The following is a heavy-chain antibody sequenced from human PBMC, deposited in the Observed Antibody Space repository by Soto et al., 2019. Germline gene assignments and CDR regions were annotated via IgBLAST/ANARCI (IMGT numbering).Heavy chain of an antibody. D-gene: IGHD3-16*02. J-gene: IGHJ4*02. CDR3: ANGLGELSSFDY. CDR1: GFAFRSYG. Sequence: QVQLVESGGGVVQPGRSLRLSCAASGFAFRSYGMHWVRQAPGKGLEWVAVISYDGTKKYYADSVKGRATISRDNLKNTLYLEMTSLRPDDTAVYYCANGLGELSSFDYWGQGTLVTVSS. V-gene: IGHV3-30*18. CDR2: ISYDGTKK.